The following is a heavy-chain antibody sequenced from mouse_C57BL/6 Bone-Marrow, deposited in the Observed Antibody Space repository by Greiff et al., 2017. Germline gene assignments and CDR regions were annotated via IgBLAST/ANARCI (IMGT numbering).Heavy chain of an antibody. CDR1: GYTFTDYY. Sequence: VKLMESGAELVRPGASVKLSCKASGYTFTDYYINWVKQRPGQGLEWIARIYPGSGNTYYNEKFKGKATLTAEKSSSTAYMQLSSLTSEDSAVYFCAKSDSSGYWFAYWGQGTLVTVSA. CDR3: AKSDSSGYWFAY. J-gene: IGHJ3*01. V-gene: IGHV1-76*01. D-gene: IGHD3-2*02. CDR2: IYPGSGNT.